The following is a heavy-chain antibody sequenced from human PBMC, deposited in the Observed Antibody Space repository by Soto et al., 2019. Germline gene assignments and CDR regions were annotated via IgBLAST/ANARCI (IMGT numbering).Heavy chain of an antibody. CDR1: GGSFSGYC. CDR3: ARGGYCSSTSCYWSYYYYMDV. V-gene: IGHV4-34*01. J-gene: IGHJ6*03. Sequence: SVTLSVTCAVYGGSFSGYCWSWIRQPPGKGLEWIGEINHSGSTNYNPPLKSRVTISVDTSKNQFSLKLSSVTAADTAVYYCARGGYCSSTSCYWSYYYYMDVWGKGTTVTVSS. D-gene: IGHD2-2*01. CDR2: INHSGST.